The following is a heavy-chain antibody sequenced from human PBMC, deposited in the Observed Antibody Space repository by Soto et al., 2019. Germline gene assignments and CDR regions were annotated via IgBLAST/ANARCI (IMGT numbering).Heavy chain of an antibody. CDR1: GYTFTSYA. CDR3: ATAIADDAFDI. J-gene: IGHJ3*02. D-gene: IGHD2-2*01. CDR2: INAGNGNT. Sequence: QVQLVQSGAEVKKPGASVKVSCKASGYTFTSYAMHWVRQAPGQRLEWMGWINAGNGNTKYSQKFQGRVTITRDTSASTAYMELGILRFEDTAVYFCATAIADDAFDIWGRGTMVTVSS. V-gene: IGHV1-3*01.